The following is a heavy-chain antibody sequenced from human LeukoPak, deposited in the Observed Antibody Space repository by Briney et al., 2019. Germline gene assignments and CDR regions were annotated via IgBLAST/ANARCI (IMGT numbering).Heavy chain of an antibody. CDR3: ARSAADSSSPQPLYYYMDV. V-gene: IGHV1-2*02. D-gene: IGHD6-13*01. CDR2: INPNSGGT. CDR1: GYTFTGYY. Sequence: GASVKVSCKASGYTFTGYYMHWVRQAPGQGLEWMGWINPNSGGTNYAQKFQGRVTMTRDTSISTAYMELSRLRSDDTAVYYCARSAADSSSPQPLYYYMDVWGKGTTVTVSS. J-gene: IGHJ6*03.